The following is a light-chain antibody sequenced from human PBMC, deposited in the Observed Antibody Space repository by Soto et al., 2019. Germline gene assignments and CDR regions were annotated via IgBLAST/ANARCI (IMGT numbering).Light chain of an antibody. V-gene: IGKV3-20*01. J-gene: IGKJ4*01. Sequence: EIVLTQSPGTLSLSPGERATLSCRASQSVTSSYLAWYQQKLGQAPRLLIYGASTRATGSPDRFSGSGSGTDFTLTISRLEPEDFAVYYCQQYGSSPPLSFGGGTKVEIK. CDR2: GAS. CDR3: QQYGSSPPLS. CDR1: QSVTSSY.